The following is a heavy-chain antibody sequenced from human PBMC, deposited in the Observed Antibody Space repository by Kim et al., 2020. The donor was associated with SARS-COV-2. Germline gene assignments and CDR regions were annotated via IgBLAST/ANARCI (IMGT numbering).Heavy chain of an antibody. CDR3: ASGRGRITMVPYGMDV. CDR1: GGTFSSYA. J-gene: IGHJ6*02. V-gene: IGHV1-69*13. D-gene: IGHD3-10*01. Sequence: SVKVSCKASGGTFSSYAISWVRQAPGQGLEWMGVIISIFGTANYAQKFQGRVTITADESTSTAYMELSSLRSEDTAVYYCASGRGRITMVPYGMDVWGQGTTVTVSS. CDR2: IISIFGTA.